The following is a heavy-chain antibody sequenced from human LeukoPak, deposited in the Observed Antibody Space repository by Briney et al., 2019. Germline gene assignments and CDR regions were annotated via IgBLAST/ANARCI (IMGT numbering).Heavy chain of an antibody. CDR3: ARGLPPVMKYYFDY. CDR1: GFTFSSSG. Sequence: GGSLRLSCAASGFTFSSSGMHWVRQAPGKGLEWEAVMWYDGSNKYYADSVKGRFTISRDDSKNTLYLQMNSLRAEDTAMYYCARGLPPVMKYYFDYWGQGTLVTVSS. J-gene: IGHJ4*02. D-gene: IGHD4-11*01. V-gene: IGHV3-33*08. CDR2: MWYDGSNK.